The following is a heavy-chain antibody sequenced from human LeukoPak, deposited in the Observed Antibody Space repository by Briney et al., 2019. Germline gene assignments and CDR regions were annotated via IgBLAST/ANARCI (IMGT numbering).Heavy chain of an antibody. Sequence: PGGSLRLSCAPSGFTFDDYGMSWVRQAPGKGLEWVSGINWNGGSTGYADSVKGRFTISRDNAKNSLYLQMNSLRAEDTALYYCARTSGYYEIYYFDYWGQGTLVTVSS. CDR3: ARTSGYYEIYYFDY. CDR1: GFTFDDYG. J-gene: IGHJ4*02. D-gene: IGHD3-22*01. V-gene: IGHV3-20*04. CDR2: INWNGGST.